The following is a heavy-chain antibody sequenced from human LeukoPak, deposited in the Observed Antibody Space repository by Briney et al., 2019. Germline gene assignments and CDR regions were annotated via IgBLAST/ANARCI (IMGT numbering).Heavy chain of an antibody. J-gene: IGHJ6*02. V-gene: IGHV4-59*01. CDR1: GGSISSYY. CDR2: IYYSGST. CDR3: ARDRSSWYLSPQGYYYYYYGMDA. Sequence: SETLSLTCTVSGGSISSYYWSWIRQPPGKGLEWIGYIYYSGSTSYNPSLKSRVTISVDTSKNQFSLKLSSVTAADTAVYYCARDRSSWYLSPQGYYYYYYGMDAWGQGTTVTVSS. D-gene: IGHD6-13*01.